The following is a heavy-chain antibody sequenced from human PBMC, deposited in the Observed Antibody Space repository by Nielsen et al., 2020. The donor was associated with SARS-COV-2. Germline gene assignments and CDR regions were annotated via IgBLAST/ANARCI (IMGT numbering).Heavy chain of an antibody. D-gene: IGHD6-19*01. CDR3: AKMSPPGIAVGTAEYFQH. J-gene: IGHJ1*01. V-gene: IGHV3-23*01. Sequence: GGSLRLSCTASGFIFSSYGMSWVRQASGKGLEWVSAISGSGGSTYYADPVKGRFTISRDKSKNTLYVLMNSLRAEDTAIYYCAKMSPPGIAVGTAEYFQHWGQGTLVTVSS. CDR2: ISGSGGST. CDR1: GFIFSSYG.